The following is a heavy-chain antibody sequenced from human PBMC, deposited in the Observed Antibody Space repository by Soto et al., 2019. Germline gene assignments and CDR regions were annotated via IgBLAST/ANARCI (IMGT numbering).Heavy chain of an antibody. J-gene: IGHJ4*02. CDR1: GFTFSSYS. D-gene: IGHD6-19*01. Sequence: PGGSLRLSYAASGFTFSSYSMNWVRQVSGKGLEWVSSISSSSSYIYYADSVKGRFTISRDNAKNSLYLQMNSLRAEGLAVYYCARELGTVSGPFDYWGQGTLVTSPQ. CDR2: ISSSSSYI. CDR3: ARELGTVSGPFDY. V-gene: IGHV3-21*01.